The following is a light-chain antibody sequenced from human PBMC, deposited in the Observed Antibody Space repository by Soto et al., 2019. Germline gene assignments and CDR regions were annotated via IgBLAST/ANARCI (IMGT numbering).Light chain of an antibody. Sequence: IQLTQSPSSLSASVGDRVSITCRASQGISSFLAWYQQKPGKAPKLLIYSASTLLSGVPSRFSGSGSGTDFTLTISSLLPEDFATYYCQQLNSDPHTFGQGTKLEIK. CDR1: QGISSF. CDR3: QQLNSDPHT. CDR2: SAS. V-gene: IGKV1-9*01. J-gene: IGKJ2*01.